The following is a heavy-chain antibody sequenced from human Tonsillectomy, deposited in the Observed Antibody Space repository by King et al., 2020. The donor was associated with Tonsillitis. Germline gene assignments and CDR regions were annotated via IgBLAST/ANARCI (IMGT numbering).Heavy chain of an antibody. CDR1: GGSISSGNNY. V-gene: IGHV4-31*03. D-gene: IGHD3-10*01. Sequence: VQLQESGPGLVKPSQTLSLTCTVAGGSISSGNNYWTWFRQHPGNVLEWIGYIYYSASTYYNPSLKCRVTISVDTTNNQFSLKLSSVTAADTAVYYCAREARVTMVRGPIDYWGQGTLVTVSS. CDR2: IYYSAST. J-gene: IGHJ4*02. CDR3: AREARVTMVRGPIDY.